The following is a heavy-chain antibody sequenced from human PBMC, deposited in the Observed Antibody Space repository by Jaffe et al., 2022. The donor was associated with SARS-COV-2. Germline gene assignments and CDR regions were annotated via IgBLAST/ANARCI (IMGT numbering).Heavy chain of an antibody. CDR2: IYYSGST. J-gene: IGHJ4*02. CDR3: ARTYNKYCDY. V-gene: IGHV4-31*03. Sequence: QVQLQESGPGLVKPSQTLSLICSVSGGSISSGGYYWSWIRQHPGKGLEWIGYIYYSGSTYYNPSLRSRVIISVDTSKNQFSLRLTSVTAADTAVYYCARTYNKYCDYWGQGTLVTVSS. D-gene: IGHD1-1*01. CDR1: GGSISSGGYY.